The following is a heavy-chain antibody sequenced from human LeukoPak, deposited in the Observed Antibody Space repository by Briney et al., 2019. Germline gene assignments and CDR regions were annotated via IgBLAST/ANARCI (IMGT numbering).Heavy chain of an antibody. CDR3: ARASEYSSSPPDY. J-gene: IGHJ4*02. D-gene: IGHD6-6*01. CDR1: GYSISSGYY. Sequence: PSETLSLTCAVSGYSISSGYYWGWIRQPPGKGLEWIGSIYHSGSTYYTPSLKSRVTISVDTSKNQFSLKLSSVTAADTAVYYCARASEYSSSPPDYWGQGTLVTVSS. CDR2: IYHSGST. V-gene: IGHV4-38-2*01.